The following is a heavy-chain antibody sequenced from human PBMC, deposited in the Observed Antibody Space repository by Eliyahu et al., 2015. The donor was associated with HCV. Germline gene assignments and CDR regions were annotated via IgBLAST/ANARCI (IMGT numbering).Heavy chain of an antibody. CDR3: ATYDFWSGRGAFDI. D-gene: IGHD3-3*01. CDR2: IYHSGGA. CDR1: GGSISSSNW. J-gene: IGHJ3*02. V-gene: IGHV4-4*02. Sequence: QVQLQESGPGLVKPSGTLSLTCAVSGGSISSSNWWSWVRQPPGKGRWCGWGIYHSGGAPSNPSLKSRVTISVDKSKNQFSLKLSSVTAADTAVYYCATYDFWSGRGAFDIWGQGTMVTVSS.